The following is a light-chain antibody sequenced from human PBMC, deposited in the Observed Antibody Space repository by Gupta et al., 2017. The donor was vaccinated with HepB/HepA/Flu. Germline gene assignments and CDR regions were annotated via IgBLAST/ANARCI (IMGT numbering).Light chain of an antibody. Sequence: AIQMTQSPSSLSASVGDRVTITCRASQGIGNDLGWYQQKPGKVPKLLIYAASSLQSGVTSRFSGSGTGTDFTLTINSLQPEDFATYYCLQEYNYPRTFGQGTKVEIK. J-gene: IGKJ1*01. V-gene: IGKV1-6*01. CDR1: QGIGND. CDR3: LQEYNYPRT. CDR2: AAS.